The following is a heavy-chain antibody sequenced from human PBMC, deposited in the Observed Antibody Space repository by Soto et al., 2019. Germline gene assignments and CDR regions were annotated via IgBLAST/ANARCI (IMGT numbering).Heavy chain of an antibody. CDR1: GGSIGSGGYS. CDR2: IYHSGST. J-gene: IGHJ4*02. V-gene: IGHV4-30-2*01. D-gene: IGHD1-1*01. CDR3: ARLSNDVDY. Sequence: PSETLSLTSAVSGGSIGSGGYSWSWIRQPPGKGLEWIGYIYHSGSTYYNPSLKSRVTISVDRSKNQFSLKLSSVTAADTAVYYCARLSNDVDYWGQGTLVTVSS.